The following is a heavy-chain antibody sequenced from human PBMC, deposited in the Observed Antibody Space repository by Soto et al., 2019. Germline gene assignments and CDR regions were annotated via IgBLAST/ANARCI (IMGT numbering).Heavy chain of an antibody. CDR2: ITSSSSTM. CDR1: GFTFSSYS. J-gene: IGHJ4*02. Sequence: GGSLRLSCAASGFTFSSYSMSWVRQAPGEGLKWVSSITSSSSTMYYADSVKGRFTITRDNAKNSLYLQTNSLRAEDTAVYYFVREVEYCTNGVCFPYFDYWGQGTLVTVSS. V-gene: IGHV3-48*01. CDR3: VREVEYCTNGVCFPYFDY. D-gene: IGHD2-8*01.